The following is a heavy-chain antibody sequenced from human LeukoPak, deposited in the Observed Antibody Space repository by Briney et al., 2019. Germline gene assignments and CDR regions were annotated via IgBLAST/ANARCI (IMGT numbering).Heavy chain of an antibody. D-gene: IGHD3-3*01. J-gene: IGHJ5*02. V-gene: IGHV1-3*01. CDR2: INAGNGNT. CDR3: ARDNDFWSAPSWFDP. Sequence: VASVNVSCKASGYTFTSYAMHWVRQAPGQRLEWMGWINAGNGNTKYSQKFQGRVTITRDTSASTAYMELSSLRSEDTAVYYCARDNDFWSAPSWFDPWGQGTLVTVSS. CDR1: GYTFTSYA.